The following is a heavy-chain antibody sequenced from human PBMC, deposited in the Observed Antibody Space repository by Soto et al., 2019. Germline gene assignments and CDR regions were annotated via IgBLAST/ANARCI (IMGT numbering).Heavy chain of an antibody. CDR1: GGSISSGSCY. D-gene: IGHD3-22*01. J-gene: IGHJ3*02. V-gene: IGHV4-39*01. CDR3: ARQTDSYYTFDAFDI. CDR2: VYYSGST. Sequence: PSETLSLTCTVSGGSISSGSCYWDWIRQPPGKGLEWIGNVYYSGSTNYNPSLESRVTISVDTSKNQFSLKLSSVTAADTAVYYCARQTDSYYTFDAFDIWGQGTMVTVS.